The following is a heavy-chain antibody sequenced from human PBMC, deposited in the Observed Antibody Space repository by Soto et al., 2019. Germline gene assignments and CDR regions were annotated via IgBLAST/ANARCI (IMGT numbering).Heavy chain of an antibody. CDR3: ARPLQLAVSGFDP. CDR2: IHYRANS. J-gene: IGHJ5*02. V-gene: IGHV4-39*01. CDR1: GDSISSSSYY. Sequence: SETLSLTCPVSGDSISSSSYYWAWIRQPPGKGLEWIGSIHYRANSYYSPSLKSRITISVDTSKNQISLRLSSVTAADTAVYYCARPLQLAVSGFDPWGQGTLVTVSS. D-gene: IGHD3-3*02.